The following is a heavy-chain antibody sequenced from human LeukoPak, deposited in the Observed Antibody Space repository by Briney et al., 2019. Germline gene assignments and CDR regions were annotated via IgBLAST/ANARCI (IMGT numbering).Heavy chain of an antibody. J-gene: IGHJ4*02. Sequence: GGSLRLSCAASGFTFSDYYMSWIRQAPGKGLEWVSYISSSSSYTNYADSVKGRFTISRDNAKNSLYLQMNSLRAEDTAVYYCARVRAAAGLGYFDYWGQGTLVTVSS. CDR3: ARVRAAAGLGYFDY. V-gene: IGHV3-11*06. CDR1: GFTFSDYY. CDR2: ISSSSSYT. D-gene: IGHD6-13*01.